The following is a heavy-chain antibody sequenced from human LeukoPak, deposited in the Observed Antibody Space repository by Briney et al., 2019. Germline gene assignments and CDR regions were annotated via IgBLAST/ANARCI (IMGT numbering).Heavy chain of an antibody. CDR1: GFTVSSNY. D-gene: IGHD6-25*01. Sequence: SGGSLRLSCAASGFTVSSNYMSWVRQAPGKGLEWVSVIYSGGSTYYADSVKGRFTISRDNSKNTLSLQMNSLRAEDTAVYYCARDFQEAAGGWGQGTLVTVSS. J-gene: IGHJ4*02. CDR2: IYSGGST. V-gene: IGHV3-53*01. CDR3: ARDFQEAAGG.